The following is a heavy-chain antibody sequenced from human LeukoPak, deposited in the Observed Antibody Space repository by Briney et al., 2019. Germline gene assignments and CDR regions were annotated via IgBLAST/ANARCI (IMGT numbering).Heavy chain of an antibody. CDR1: GYTFTGYY. J-gene: IGHJ5*02. V-gene: IGHV1-2*02. Sequence: ASVKVFCKASGYTFTGYYMHWVRQAPGQGLEWMGWINPNSGGTNYAQKFQGRVTMTRDTSISTAYMELSRLRSDDTAVYYCAREYSEDIVVVPAAENWFDPWGQGTLVTVSS. CDR3: AREYSEDIVVVPAAENWFDP. CDR2: INPNSGGT. D-gene: IGHD2-2*01.